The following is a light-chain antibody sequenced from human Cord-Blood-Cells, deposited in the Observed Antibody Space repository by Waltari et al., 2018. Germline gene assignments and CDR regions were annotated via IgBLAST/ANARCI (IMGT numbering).Light chain of an antibody. CDR3: SSYTSSSTRV. V-gene: IGLV2-14*01. CDR2: DVS. CDR1: SRYVRCYNY. J-gene: IGLJ3*02. Sequence: QYALTQPASVAGSPGQSITISCTGTSRYVRCYNYVSWSQQHPGKAPKLMIYDVSNRPSGVSNRFCGSKSGNTASLTISGLQAEDEADYYCSSYTSSSTRVFGGGTKLTVL.